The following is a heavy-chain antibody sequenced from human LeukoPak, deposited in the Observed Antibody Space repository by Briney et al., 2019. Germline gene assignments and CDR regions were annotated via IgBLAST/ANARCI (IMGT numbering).Heavy chain of an antibody. D-gene: IGHD2-2*01. Sequence: PSETLSLACAVYGGSFSGYYWSWIRQPPGKGLEWIGEINHSGSTNYNPSLKSRVTISVDTSKNQFSLKLSSVTAADTAVYYCARWGRYKYCSSTSCYADYYYGMDVWGQGTTVTVSS. V-gene: IGHV4-34*01. CDR1: GGSFSGYY. CDR2: INHSGST. J-gene: IGHJ6*02. CDR3: ARWGRYKYCSSTSCYADYYYGMDV.